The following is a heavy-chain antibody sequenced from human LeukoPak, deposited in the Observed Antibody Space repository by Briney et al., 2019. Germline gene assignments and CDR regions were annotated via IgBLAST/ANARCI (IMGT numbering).Heavy chain of an antibody. J-gene: IGHJ6*03. V-gene: IGHV5-51*01. D-gene: IGHD3-10*01. Sequence: GESLKISCKGSGYSFTSYWIGWVRQMPGKALEGMGLIFLGDSDTRYSPSFQGQVTISADKSISTAYLQWSSLKASDTAMYYCARHFRYGSGSYYDRYYMDVWGKGTTVTVSS. CDR1: GYSFTSYW. CDR3: ARHFRYGSGSYYDRYYMDV. CDR2: IFLGDSDT.